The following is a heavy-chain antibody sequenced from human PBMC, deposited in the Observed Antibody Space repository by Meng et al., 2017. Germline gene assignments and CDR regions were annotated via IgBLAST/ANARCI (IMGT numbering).Heavy chain of an antibody. CDR1: GFTLSSYQ. Sequence: SLKISCAASGFTLSSYQMNWVRQAPGKGLEWVSYISSSGSTIYYAGSVKGRFTISRDNAKHSLYLQRNSLRAEDTAVYYCAREADYYYDSSGYYPLDAFDIWDQGTMVTVSS. CDR3: AREADYYYDSSGYYPLDAFDI. V-gene: IGHV3-48*03. J-gene: IGHJ3*02. D-gene: IGHD3-22*01. CDR2: ISSSGSTI.